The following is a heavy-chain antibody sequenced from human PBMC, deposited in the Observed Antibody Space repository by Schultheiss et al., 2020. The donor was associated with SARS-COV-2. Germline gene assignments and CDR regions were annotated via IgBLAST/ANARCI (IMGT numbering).Heavy chain of an antibody. V-gene: IGHV3-9*01. CDR3: ARDPDMVRGVMVDY. CDR2: ISWNSGSI. CDR1: GFTFDDYA. Sequence: SLRLSCAASGFTFDDYAMHWVRQAPGKGLEWVSGISWNSGSIGYADSVKGRFTISRDNAKNSLYLQMNSLRAGDTAVYYCARDPDMVRGVMVDYWGQGTLVTVSS. J-gene: IGHJ4*02. D-gene: IGHD3-10*01.